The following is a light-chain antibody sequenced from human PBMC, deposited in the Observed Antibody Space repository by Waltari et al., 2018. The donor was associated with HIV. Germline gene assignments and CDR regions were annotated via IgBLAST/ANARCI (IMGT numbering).Light chain of an antibody. V-gene: IGKV4-1*01. CDR2: WAS. Sequence: DIVMTQSPDSLAVSLGERATMNCKSSQSVLYSSNNKNYLAWYQQKPGQPPKLLIYWASTRESGVPDRFGGSGSATDFTLTINSLQAEDVAVYYCQQYSITPVTFGQGAKLEI. CDR1: QSVLYSSNNKNY. CDR3: QQYSITPVT. J-gene: IGKJ2*01.